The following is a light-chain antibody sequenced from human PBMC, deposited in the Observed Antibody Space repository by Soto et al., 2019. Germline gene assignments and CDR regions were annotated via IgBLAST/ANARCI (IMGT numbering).Light chain of an antibody. CDR1: ISDVGAYNY. CDR2: EVS. V-gene: IGLV2-14*01. CDR3: RSRRTTASPV. Sequence: QSLLTQPASVSGSPGQTITISCTGTISDVGAYNYVSWYQQHPGKARKLMIYEVSNRPSGVSDRFSGSTSGNTASLTISGLQAADEADYYCRSRRTTASPVFGTGTMVTVL. J-gene: IGLJ1*01.